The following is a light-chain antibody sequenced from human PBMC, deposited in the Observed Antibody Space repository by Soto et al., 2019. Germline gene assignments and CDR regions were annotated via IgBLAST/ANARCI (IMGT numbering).Light chain of an antibody. J-gene: IGKJ1*01. CDR1: QSVSSSF. CDR3: QQYGSSPPWT. Sequence: EIVLTQSPGTLSLPPGERATLSCRASQSVSSSFLAWYQQKPGQSPRLLIYGASSRATGIPDRFSGSGSGTDFTLTISRLEPEDFAVYYCQQYGSSPPWTFGHGTKVEIK. V-gene: IGKV3-20*01. CDR2: GAS.